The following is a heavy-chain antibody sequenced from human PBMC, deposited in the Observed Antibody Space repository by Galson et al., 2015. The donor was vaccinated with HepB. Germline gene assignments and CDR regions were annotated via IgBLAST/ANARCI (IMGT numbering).Heavy chain of an antibody. J-gene: IGHJ6*02. V-gene: IGHV3-48*01. D-gene: IGHD5-24*01. Sequence: SLRLSCAASGFSFMSHSMNWVRHSPGKGLEWLAYISPGGTKYYADSSGGRFTNSRENFKKTRYLHMSSLRVEDTAVYYCARNPASYDCYNMDVWGQGTTVTVS. CDR1: GFSFMSHS. CDR2: ISPGGTK. CDR3: ARNPASYDCYNMDV.